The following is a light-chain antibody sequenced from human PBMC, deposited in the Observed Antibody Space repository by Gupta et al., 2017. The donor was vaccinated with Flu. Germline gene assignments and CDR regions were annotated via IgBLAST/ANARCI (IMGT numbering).Light chain of an antibody. CDR1: QSVSSN. Sequence: DIVMTQSPATLSVSPGERATLSCRASQSVSSNLAGYQQKPGQAPRLLIYGASTRATGIPARFSGSGSGTEFTLTISSLQSEDFAVYYCQQYNNWPPGLTFGGGTKVEIK. V-gene: IGKV3-15*01. CDR2: GAS. J-gene: IGKJ4*01. CDR3: QQYNNWPPGLT.